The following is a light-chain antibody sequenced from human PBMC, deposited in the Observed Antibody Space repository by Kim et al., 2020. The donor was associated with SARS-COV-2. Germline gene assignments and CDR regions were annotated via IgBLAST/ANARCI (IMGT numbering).Light chain of an antibody. CDR2: GVS. CDR1: SSDVGSYPR. Sequence: GQWSTISWTGTSSDVGSYPRVACYQQHAGKAPNLRIYGVSERPSGVSNRFSGSKSGNTASLTISGLQAEDETDYYCCSYAGSSGWVFGGGTQLTVL. CDR3: CSYAGSSGWV. J-gene: IGLJ3*02. V-gene: IGLV2-23*02.